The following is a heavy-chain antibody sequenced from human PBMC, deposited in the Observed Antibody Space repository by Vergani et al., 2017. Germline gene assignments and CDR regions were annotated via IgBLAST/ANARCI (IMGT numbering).Heavy chain of an antibody. CDR2: ISYDGSNK. J-gene: IGHJ4*02. V-gene: IGHV3-30*18. CDR3: AKTILGYCSSTSCDEDY. CDR1: GFTFSSYG. Sequence: VQLLESGGGVVQPGRSLRLSCAASGFTFSSYGMHWVRQAPGKGLEWVAVISYDGSNKYYADSVKGRFTISRDNSKNTLYLQMNSLRAEDTAVYYCAKTILGYCSSTSCDEDYWGQGTLVTVSS. D-gene: IGHD2-2*01.